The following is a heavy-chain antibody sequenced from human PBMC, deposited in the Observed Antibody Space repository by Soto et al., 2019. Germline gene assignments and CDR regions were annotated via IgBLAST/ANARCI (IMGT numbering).Heavy chain of an antibody. CDR3: ARDTGSWYFTPNYYYYGMDV. Sequence: GGSLRLSCAASGFTFSSYAMHWVRQAPGKGLEWVAVISYDGSNKYYADSVKGRFTISRDNSKNTLYLQMNSLRAEDTAVYYCARDTGSWYFTPNYYYYGMDVWGQGTTVTVSS. CDR1: GFTFSSYA. J-gene: IGHJ6*02. D-gene: IGHD6-13*01. V-gene: IGHV3-30-3*01. CDR2: ISYDGSNK.